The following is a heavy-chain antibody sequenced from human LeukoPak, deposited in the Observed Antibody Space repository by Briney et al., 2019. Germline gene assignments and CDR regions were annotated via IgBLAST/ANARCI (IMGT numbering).Heavy chain of an antibody. J-gene: IGHJ3*02. Sequence: SETLSLTCTVSGGSISSSSYYWGWIRQPPGKGLEWIGSIYYSGSTYYNPSLKSRVTISVDTSKNQFSLKLSSVTAADTAVYYCARAPRGDAFDIWGQGTMVTVSS. CDR1: GGSISSSSYY. CDR2: IYYSGST. V-gene: IGHV4-39*07. D-gene: IGHD3-10*01. CDR3: ARAPRGDAFDI.